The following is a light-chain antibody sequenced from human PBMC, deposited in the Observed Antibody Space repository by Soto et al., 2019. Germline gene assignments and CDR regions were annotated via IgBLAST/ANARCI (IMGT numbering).Light chain of an antibody. CDR1: QSVSSSY. J-gene: IGKJ4*01. V-gene: IGKV3-20*01. CDR2: GAS. CDR3: QQDGSSAPT. Sequence: EIELTQSPGTLSFSPGERATLSFRASQSVSSSYLAWYQQEPGQAPRLIIYGASSRATGIPDRFSGSGTGTDFALTINRLAPADFVVYYCQQDGSSAPTFGGGTKVDIK.